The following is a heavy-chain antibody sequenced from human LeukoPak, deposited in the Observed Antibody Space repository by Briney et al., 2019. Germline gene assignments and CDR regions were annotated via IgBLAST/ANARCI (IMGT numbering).Heavy chain of an antibody. Sequence: ASVKVSCKASGGTFTGYYMHWVRQAPGQGLEWMGWINPNSGGTNYAQKFQGRVTMTRDTSISTAYMELSRLRSDDTAVYYCAREGSFGVVTPPDYWGQGTLVTVSS. CDR1: GGTFTGYY. J-gene: IGHJ4*02. D-gene: IGHD3-3*01. CDR3: AREGSFGVVTPPDY. CDR2: INPNSGGT. V-gene: IGHV1-2*02.